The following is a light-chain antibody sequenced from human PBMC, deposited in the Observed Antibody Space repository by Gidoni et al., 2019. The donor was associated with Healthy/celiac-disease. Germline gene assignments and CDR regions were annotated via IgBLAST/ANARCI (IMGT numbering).Light chain of an antibody. J-gene: IGKJ4*01. CDR3: QQYGNLRLS. CDR1: QDISTY. Sequence: ILTTQSPSSLSASVEETVIITCATKQDISTYLTWYQQKPGKAPKLLIYGASNLETGIPERFSGSGSGTDFTFTISRLEPEDIAIYYCQQYGNLRLSFXQXTKVEIK. V-gene: IGKV1-33*01. CDR2: GAS.